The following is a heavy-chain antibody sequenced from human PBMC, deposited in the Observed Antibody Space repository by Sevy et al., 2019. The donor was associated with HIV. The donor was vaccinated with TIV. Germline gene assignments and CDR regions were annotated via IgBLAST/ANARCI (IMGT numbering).Heavy chain of an antibody. V-gene: IGHV3-30-3*01. CDR1: GFTFSSYA. CDR2: ISYDGSNK. CDR3: ARDNSYAAGWFDP. D-gene: IGHD2-2*01. Sequence: GGSLRHSCAASGFTFSSYAMHWVRQAPGKGLEWVAVISYDGSNKYYADSVKGRFTISRDNSKNTLYLQMNSLRAEDTAVYYCARDNSYAAGWFDPWGQGTLVTVSS. J-gene: IGHJ5*02.